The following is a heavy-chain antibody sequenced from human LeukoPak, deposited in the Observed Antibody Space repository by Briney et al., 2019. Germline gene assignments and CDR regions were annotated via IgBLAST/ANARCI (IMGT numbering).Heavy chain of an antibody. Sequence: GGSLRLSCAASGFTVSSNYMSWVRQAPGKGLEWVSVIYSGGSTYYADSVRGRFTISRDNSKNTLYLQMNSLRAEDTAVYYCARVDYGDYGFDYWGQGTLVTVSS. CDR1: GFTVSSNY. CDR3: ARVDYGDYGFDY. CDR2: IYSGGST. J-gene: IGHJ4*02. V-gene: IGHV3-66*01. D-gene: IGHD4-17*01.